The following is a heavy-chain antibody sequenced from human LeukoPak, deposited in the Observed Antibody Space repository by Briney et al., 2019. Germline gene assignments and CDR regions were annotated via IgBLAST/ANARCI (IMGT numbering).Heavy chain of an antibody. CDR1: GGTFSSYA. CDR3: ARGQPGAYCGGDCSIQG. D-gene: IGHD2-21*01. CDR2: IIPIFGTA. V-gene: IGHV1-69*13. J-gene: IGHJ4*02. Sequence: SVKVSCKASGGTFSSYAISWVRQAPGQGLEWMGGIIPIFGTANYAQKFQGRVTITADESTSTAYMELSSLRSEDTAVYDCARGQPGAYCGGDCSIQGWGQGTLVTVSS.